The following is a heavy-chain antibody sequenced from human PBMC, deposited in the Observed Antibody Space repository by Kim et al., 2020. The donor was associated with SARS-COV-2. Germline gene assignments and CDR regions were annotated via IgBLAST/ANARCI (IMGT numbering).Heavy chain of an antibody. CDR2: IYYSGST. Sequence: SETLSLTCTVSGGSISSSSYYWGWIRQPPGKGLEWIGSIYYSGSTYYNPSLKSRVTISVDTSKNQFSLKLSSVTAADTAVYYCARHLGSSWYGWDYWGQGTLVTVSS. CDR1: GGSISSSSYY. V-gene: IGHV4-39*01. D-gene: IGHD6-13*01. J-gene: IGHJ4*02. CDR3: ARHLGSSWYGWDY.